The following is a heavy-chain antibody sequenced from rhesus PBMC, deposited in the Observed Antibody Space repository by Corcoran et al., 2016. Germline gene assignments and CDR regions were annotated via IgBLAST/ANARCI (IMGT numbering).Heavy chain of an antibody. J-gene: IGHJ4*01. V-gene: IGHV3-178*01. Sequence: EVQLVESGGGLAKPGGSLRLSCAASGFTFSDYYMDWVRQAPGKGRELVSRISNGGGSTGYADAVKGRFTIARENAKNKLYLQMHSRRAEDMGVYYWARGLAAAGQFDYWGQGVLVTVSS. CDR1: GFTFSDYY. CDR2: ISNGGGST. D-gene: IGHD6S26*01. CDR3: ARGLAAAGQFDY.